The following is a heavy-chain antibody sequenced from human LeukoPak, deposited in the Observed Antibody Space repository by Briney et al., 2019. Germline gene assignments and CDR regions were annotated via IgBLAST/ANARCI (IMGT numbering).Heavy chain of an antibody. CDR3: ARDRGAAADLQDYFDY. Sequence: GASVKVSCKASGYTFTSYDINWVRQATGQGLEWMGWMNPNSGNTGYAQKFQGRVTMTRNTSISTAYMELNSLRAEDTAVYYCARDRGAAADLQDYFDYWGQGTLVTVSS. D-gene: IGHD6-13*01. V-gene: IGHV1-8*01. J-gene: IGHJ4*02. CDR2: MNPNSGNT. CDR1: GYTFTSYD.